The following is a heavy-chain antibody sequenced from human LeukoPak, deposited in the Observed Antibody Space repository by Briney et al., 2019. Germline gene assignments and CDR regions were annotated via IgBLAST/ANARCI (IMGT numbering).Heavy chain of an antibody. J-gene: IGHJ5*02. CDR2: ITGSGDTT. CDR1: GFTFTNYA. Sequence: GSLRLSCAASGFTFTNYAMTWVRQAPGKGLEWVSVITGSGDTTYYADSVKGRFTISRDSSKNTVYLQMNSLRAEDTAVYYCAKTLVWSTGTTSPDNWFDPWGQGALVTVSS. D-gene: IGHD1-7*01. V-gene: IGHV3-23*01. CDR3: AKTLVWSTGTTSPDNWFDP.